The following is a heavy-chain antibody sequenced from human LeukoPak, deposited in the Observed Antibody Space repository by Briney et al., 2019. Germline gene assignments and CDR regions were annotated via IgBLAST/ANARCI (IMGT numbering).Heavy chain of an antibody. CDR1: GYTFTSYD. D-gene: IGHD3-10*01. CDR2: MNPNSGNT. V-gene: IGHV1-8*01. CDR3: ARGLTMAGYYYYDMDV. J-gene: IGHJ6*02. Sequence: ASVKVSCKASGYTFTSYDINWVRQATGQGLEWMGWMNPNSGNTGYAQKFQGRVTMTRNTSISTAYMELSSLRSEDTAVYYCARGLTMAGYYYYDMDVWGQGTTVTVSS.